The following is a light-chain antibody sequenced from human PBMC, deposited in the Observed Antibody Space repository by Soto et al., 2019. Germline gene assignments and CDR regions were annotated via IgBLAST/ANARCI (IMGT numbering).Light chain of an antibody. Sequence: QSVLTQPPSVSGAPGQRVTISCTGSSSNIGAGYDVHWYQQLPGTAPKLLIYGNSNRPSGVPDRFSVSKSGTSASLAITGLQAEDVADYYCQSYDSSLSGWVFGGGTKLTVL. CDR1: SSNIGAGYD. J-gene: IGLJ3*02. V-gene: IGLV1-40*01. CDR2: GNS. CDR3: QSYDSSLSGWV.